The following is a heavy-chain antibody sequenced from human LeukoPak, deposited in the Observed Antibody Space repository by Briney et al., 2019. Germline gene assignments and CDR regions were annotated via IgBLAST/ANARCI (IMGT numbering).Heavy chain of an antibody. J-gene: IGHJ4*02. D-gene: IGHD5-24*01. Sequence: SETLSLTCTVSGGSISSGDYYWSWIRQPPGKGLEWIGYIYYSGSTYYNPSLKSRVTISVDTSKNQFSLKLSSVTAADSAVYYCARGDGYNYVDYWGQGTLVTVSS. V-gene: IGHV4-30-4*01. CDR3: ARGDGYNYVDY. CDR1: GGSISSGDYY. CDR2: IYYSGST.